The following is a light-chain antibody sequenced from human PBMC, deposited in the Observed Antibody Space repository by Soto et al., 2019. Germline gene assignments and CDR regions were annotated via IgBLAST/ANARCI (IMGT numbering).Light chain of an antibody. CDR1: QSVSSN. CDR3: QQYDTWHVWT. CDR2: GAP. Sequence: IVLTQSPATLSVSPGEKATLSCRASQSVSSNLAWYQQKPGQAPRLLMYGAPTRATAIPARFSGSGSGTEFTLNITSLQAEDIAVYYCQQYDTWHVWTFGQGTKVEV. V-gene: IGKV3-15*01. J-gene: IGKJ1*01.